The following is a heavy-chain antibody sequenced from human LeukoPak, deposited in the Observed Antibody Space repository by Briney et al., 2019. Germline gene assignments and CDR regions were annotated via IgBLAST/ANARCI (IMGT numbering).Heavy chain of an antibody. Sequence: GGSLRLSYAASGFTFRTNAMSWVRQPPGKGLEWVSGISDRGRAFYADSVKGRFTISRDNSKNTLYLQMNSLRAEDTAIYYCAKDLHFWSGIDYWGQGTLVTVSS. D-gene: IGHD3-3*02. CDR3: AKDLHFWSGIDY. CDR1: GFTFRTNA. CDR2: ISDRGRA. J-gene: IGHJ4*02. V-gene: IGHV3-23*01.